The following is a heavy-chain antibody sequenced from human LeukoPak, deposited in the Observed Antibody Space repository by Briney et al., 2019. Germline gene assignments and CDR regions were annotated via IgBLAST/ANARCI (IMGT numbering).Heavy chain of an antibody. CDR2: IDAYSGNT. Sequence: ASVKVSCKAFGYTFTTYGVSWVRQAPGQGLEWMGRIDAYSGNTNYVQRFQGRVTMTTDTSTSTAYMELRSLRSDDTAVYYCARDRPGDEAFDIWGQGTTVTVSS. D-gene: IGHD3-10*01. CDR1: GYTFTTYG. CDR3: ARDRPGDEAFDI. V-gene: IGHV1-18*01. J-gene: IGHJ3*02.